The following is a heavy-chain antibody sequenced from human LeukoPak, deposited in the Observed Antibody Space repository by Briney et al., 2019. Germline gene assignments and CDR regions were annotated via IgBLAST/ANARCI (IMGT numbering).Heavy chain of an antibody. J-gene: IGHJ4*02. D-gene: IGHD4-17*01. Sequence: KAGGSLRLSCAASGFTFTNAWMSWVRQAPGKGLEWVGRIKSKTDGGTTDYAAPVKGRFTISRDDSKNTLSLQMNSLKTEDTAVYYCATSYGDSVKIDYWGQGILVTVSS. V-gene: IGHV3-15*01. CDR3: ATSYGDSVKIDY. CDR2: IKSKTDGGTT. CDR1: GFTFTNAW.